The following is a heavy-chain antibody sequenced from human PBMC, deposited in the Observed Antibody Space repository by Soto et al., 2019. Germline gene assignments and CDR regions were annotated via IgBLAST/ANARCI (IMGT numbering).Heavy chain of an antibody. CDR2: IRSKANSYAT. CDR1: GFTFSGSA. V-gene: IGHV3-73*01. D-gene: IGHD4-17*01. J-gene: IGHJ5*02. CDR3: TRADYGDDGWFDP. Sequence: GGSLRLSCAASGFTFSGSAMHWVRQASGKGLEWVGRIRSKANSYATAYAASVKGRFTISRDDSKNTAYLQMNSLKTEDTAVYYCTRADYGDDGWFDPWGQGTLVTVSS.